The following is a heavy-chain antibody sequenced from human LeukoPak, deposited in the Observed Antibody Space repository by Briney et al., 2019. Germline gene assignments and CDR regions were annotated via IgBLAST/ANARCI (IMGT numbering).Heavy chain of an antibody. V-gene: IGHV3-23*01. J-gene: IGHJ3*02. D-gene: IGHD3-10*01. CDR3: AKCSASYYNDAFDI. CDR1: GFTFDNYA. Sequence: GGSLRLSCAASGFTFDNYAMNWLRQAPGKGLEWVSYIRGGGGVTRYSDSVKVRFTISRDNSKNTLYLQMNSLRAGDTAIYYCAKCSASYYNDAFDIWGRGTMVTVSS. CDR2: IRGGGGVT.